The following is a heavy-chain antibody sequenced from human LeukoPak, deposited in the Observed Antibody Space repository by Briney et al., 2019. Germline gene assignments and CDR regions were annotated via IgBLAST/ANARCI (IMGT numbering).Heavy chain of an antibody. V-gene: IGHV4-34*01. J-gene: IGHJ4*02. CDR2: INHSGST. Sequence: PSETLSLTCAVYGGSFSGYYWSWIRQPPGKGLEWIGEINHSGSTNYNPSLTSRVTISVDTSKNQFSLKLSSVTAADTAVYYCARAAIYYDSSGYHYYFDYWGQGTLVTVSS. CDR1: GGSFSGYY. D-gene: IGHD3-22*01. CDR3: ARAAIYYDSSGYHYYFDY.